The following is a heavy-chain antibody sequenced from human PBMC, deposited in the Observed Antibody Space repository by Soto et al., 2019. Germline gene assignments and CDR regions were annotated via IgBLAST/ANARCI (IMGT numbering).Heavy chain of an antibody. D-gene: IGHD2-8*01. Sequence: ASVKVSCKASGYSFTDYHIHWVRQAPAQGLEWLGRINPKSGGTSTAQKFQGWVTMTTDTSISTASMELTRLTSDDTAIYYCARGDSTDCSNGVCSFFYNHDMDVWGQGTTVTVSS. CDR1: GYSFTDYH. CDR2: INPKSGGT. J-gene: IGHJ6*02. V-gene: IGHV1-2*04. CDR3: ARGDSTDCSNGVCSFFYNHDMDV.